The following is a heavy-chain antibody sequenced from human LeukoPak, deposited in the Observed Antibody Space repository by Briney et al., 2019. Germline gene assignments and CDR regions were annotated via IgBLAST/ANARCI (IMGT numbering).Heavy chain of an antibody. CDR3: ARDGSSSRGNYFDY. CDR1: GFTFSSYS. Sequence: GGSLRLSCAASGFTFSSYSMNWVRQAPGKGLEWVSYISSSSSTIYYADSVKGRFTISRDNAKNSLYLQMNSLRAEDTAVYYCARDGSSSRGNYFDYWGQGTLVTVSS. V-gene: IGHV3-48*04. CDR2: ISSSSSTI. D-gene: IGHD6-13*01. J-gene: IGHJ4*02.